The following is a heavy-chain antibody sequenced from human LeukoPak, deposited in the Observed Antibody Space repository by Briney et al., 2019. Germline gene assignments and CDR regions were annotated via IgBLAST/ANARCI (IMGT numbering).Heavy chain of an antibody. CDR2: ISGSGGTA. Sequence: GGSLRLSCAASGFTFSSYAMSWVHQAPGKGLEWVSAISGSGGTAYYADSVKGRFTISRDNSKNTLYLQMNSLRAEDTAVYYCARDLYSSYDYWGQGTLVTVSS. V-gene: IGHV3-23*01. D-gene: IGHD6-6*01. J-gene: IGHJ4*02. CDR1: GFTFSSYA. CDR3: ARDLYSSYDY.